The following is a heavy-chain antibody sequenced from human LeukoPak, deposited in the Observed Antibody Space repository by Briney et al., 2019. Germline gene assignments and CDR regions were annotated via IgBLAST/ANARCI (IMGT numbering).Heavy chain of an antibody. D-gene: IGHD3-22*01. J-gene: IGHJ4*02. CDR1: GFIFSSYW. CDR2: IKQDGSDK. Sequence: GGSLRLSCTASGFIFSSYWMSWVRQAPGKGLEWVANIKQDGSDKYYGDSVKGRFTLSRDNAKNSLFLQMNSLRAEDTAVYYCARLRRNSDRSGYYYYYDYWGQGTLVTVSS. V-gene: IGHV3-7*01. CDR3: ARLRRNSDRSGYYYYYDY.